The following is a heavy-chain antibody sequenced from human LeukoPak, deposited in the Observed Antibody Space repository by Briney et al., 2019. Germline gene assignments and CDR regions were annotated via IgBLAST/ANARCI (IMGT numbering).Heavy chain of an antibody. CDR2: INQGGSVK. CDR3: ARVGYSGWNLEC. V-gene: IGHV3-7*01. D-gene: IGHD5-12*01. Sequence: GGSLRLSCAASGFTFRSYWMSWVRQTPGKGLERVANINQGGSVKYYVDSVKGRFTISRDDAKNSLYVQMNSLRDEDTAVYYCARVGYSGWNLECWGQGTLVTVSS. J-gene: IGHJ4*02. CDR1: GFTFRSYW.